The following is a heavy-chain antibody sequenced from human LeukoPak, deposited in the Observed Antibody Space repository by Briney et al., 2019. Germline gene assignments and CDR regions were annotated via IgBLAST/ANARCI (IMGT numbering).Heavy chain of an antibody. V-gene: IGHV3-66*02. CDR3: AGGGEAARSLAY. J-gene: IGHJ4*02. D-gene: IGHD6-6*01. CDR2: IYNGGTT. Sequence: GGSLRLSCAASGVTSNYMTWVRQAPGKGLEWVSVIYNGGTTYYADSVKGRFTISGDNSKSTLFVYLQMNSLRTDDTALYYCAGGGEAARSLAYWGQGALVTVSS. CDR1: GVTSNY.